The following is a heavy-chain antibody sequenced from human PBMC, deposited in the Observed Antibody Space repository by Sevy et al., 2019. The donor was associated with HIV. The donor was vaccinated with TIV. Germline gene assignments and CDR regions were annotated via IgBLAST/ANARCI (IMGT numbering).Heavy chain of an antibody. CDR1: GFTFSSYP. CDR3: ARAGLATDAFNI. Sequence: GGSLRLSCAASGFTFSSYPMHWVRQAPGKGLEWVSSISGLSNYIYYADSVKGRFRISRDNTKNSVYLQMNSLRGQETAVFYWARAGLATDAFNIWGKGTWVTVS. J-gene: IGHJ3*02. CDR2: ISGLSNYI. V-gene: IGHV3-21*01.